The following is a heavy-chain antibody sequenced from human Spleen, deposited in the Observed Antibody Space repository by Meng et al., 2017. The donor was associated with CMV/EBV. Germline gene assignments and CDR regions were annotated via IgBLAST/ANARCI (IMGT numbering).Heavy chain of an antibody. CDR2: INSPGSVT. V-gene: IGHV3-74*01. CDR1: GFTFSSYE. CDR3: ARVPDPFDI. Sequence: GGSLRLSCAASGFTFSSYEMNWVRQAPGKGLVWVSRINSPGSVTNYADSVKGRFTISRDNAKNTLYLQINSLRAEDTAVYYCARVPDPFDIWGQGAMVTVSS. J-gene: IGHJ3*02.